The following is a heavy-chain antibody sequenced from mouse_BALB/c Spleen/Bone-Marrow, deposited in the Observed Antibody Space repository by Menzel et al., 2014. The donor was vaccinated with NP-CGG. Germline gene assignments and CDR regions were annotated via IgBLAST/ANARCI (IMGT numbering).Heavy chain of an antibody. J-gene: IGHJ3*01. CDR3: ASYYYGRSSFTY. Sequence: VQLQQSGAELVKPGASVKLSCTASGFNIKDTYMHWVRQRPEQGLEWIGRIDPANDNTKYDPKFQGKATITAGTSSNTAYLQLSSLTSEDTAVYYCASYYYGRSSFTYWGQGTLVTVSA. D-gene: IGHD1-1*01. V-gene: IGHV14-3*02. CDR2: IDPANDNT. CDR1: GFNIKDTY.